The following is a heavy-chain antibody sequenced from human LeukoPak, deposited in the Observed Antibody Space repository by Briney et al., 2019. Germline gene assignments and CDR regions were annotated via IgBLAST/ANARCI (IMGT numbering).Heavy chain of an antibody. V-gene: IGHV3-49*04. CDR2: IRSKAYGGTT. Sequence: SLRLSCAASGFTFSSYEMNWVRQAPGKGLEWVGFIRSKAYGGTTEYAASVKGRFTISRDDSKGIAYLQMNSLKTEDTAVYYCTRDADTYYDFWSGYYQTGYYYYGMDVWGQGTTVTVSS. CDR3: TRDADTYYDFWSGYYQTGYYYYGMDV. D-gene: IGHD3-3*01. CDR1: GFTFSSYE. J-gene: IGHJ6*02.